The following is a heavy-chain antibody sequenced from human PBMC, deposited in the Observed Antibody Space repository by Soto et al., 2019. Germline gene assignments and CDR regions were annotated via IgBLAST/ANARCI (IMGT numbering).Heavy chain of an antibody. V-gene: IGHV3-23*01. CDR2: MNAAGTST. CDR3: ARGGGDHYNYGLDV. J-gene: IGHJ6*02. CDR1: RFSLGSYA. D-gene: IGHD3-10*01. Sequence: PGGSLRLSCAASRFSLGSYAMTWFRQPPGKGLEWVSSMNAAGTSTSHADSVKGRFTTSRDSSKNKGYLEMNSLRGEDTAIYYCARGGGDHYNYGLDVWGQGTTVTVSS.